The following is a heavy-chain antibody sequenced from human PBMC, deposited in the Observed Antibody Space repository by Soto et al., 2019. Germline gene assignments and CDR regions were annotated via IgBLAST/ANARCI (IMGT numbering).Heavy chain of an antibody. J-gene: IGHJ6*02. CDR1: GYTFTDFY. CDR3: ARDLTSPMIGFSYGMDV. Sequence: SCKSSGYTFTDFYIHWVRQVPGQGLEWVGWINIKQDGTEKHHVDSVEGRFTISRDNAKNLLYLQMYGLRGEDTAVYYCARDLTSPMIGFSYGMDVWGQGTTVTVSS. V-gene: IGHV3-7*01. CDR2: IKQDGTEK. D-gene: IGHD3-16*01.